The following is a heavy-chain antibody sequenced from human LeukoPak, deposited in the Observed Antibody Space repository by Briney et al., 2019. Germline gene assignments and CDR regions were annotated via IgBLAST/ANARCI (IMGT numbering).Heavy chain of an antibody. D-gene: IGHD4-17*01. J-gene: IGHJ4*02. V-gene: IGHV3-23*01. CDR2: ISGSASST. CDR1: GFTFSNYA. CDR3: AKAHDYGDYAGFDY. Sequence: PGGSLRLSCAASGFTFSNYAMSWVRQAPGKGLEWGSAISGSASSTYHADSVKGRFTISRDNSKNTLYLQMNSLRADDTAVYYCAKAHDYGDYAGFDYWGQGTLVSVSS.